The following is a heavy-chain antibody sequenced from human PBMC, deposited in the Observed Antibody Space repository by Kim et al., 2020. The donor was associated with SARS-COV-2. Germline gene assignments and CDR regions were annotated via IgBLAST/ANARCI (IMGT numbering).Heavy chain of an antibody. Sequence: TRHDADSVKGRFTISRDNAKNSLYLQMNSLRDEDTALYYCARDRNNAFDIWGQGTMVTVSS. CDR2: TR. V-gene: IGHV3-48*02. J-gene: IGHJ3*02. CDR3: ARDRNNAFDI.